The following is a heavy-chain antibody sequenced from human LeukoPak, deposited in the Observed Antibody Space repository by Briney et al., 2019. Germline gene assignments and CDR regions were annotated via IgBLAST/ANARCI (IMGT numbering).Heavy chain of an antibody. V-gene: IGHV1-2*02. CDR1: GYTFTGYY. D-gene: IGHD6-6*01. Sequence: ASVKVSCKASGYTFTGYYMHWVRQAPGQGLEWMGWINPNSGGTNYAQKFQGRVTMTRDTSISTAYMELSRLRSDDTAVYYCATSEQLVGLYYYYYYMDVWGKGTTVTISS. CDR2: INPNSGGT. CDR3: ATSEQLVGLYYYYYYMDV. J-gene: IGHJ6*03.